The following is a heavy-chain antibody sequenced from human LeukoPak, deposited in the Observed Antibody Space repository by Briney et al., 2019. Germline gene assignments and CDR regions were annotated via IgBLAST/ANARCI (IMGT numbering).Heavy chain of an antibody. CDR3: ANVDGYNWPLFDH. CDR2: TWYDGSNK. Sequence: GGSLSLSCAASGFTFSSYGMHWVRQAPGKGLEWVAITWYDGSNKYYADSVKGRFTISRDNSKNTVYLQMNSLRAEDTAVYYCANVDGYNWPLFDHWGQGTLVTVSS. J-gene: IGHJ4*02. V-gene: IGHV3-33*06. CDR1: GFTFSSYG. D-gene: IGHD5-24*01.